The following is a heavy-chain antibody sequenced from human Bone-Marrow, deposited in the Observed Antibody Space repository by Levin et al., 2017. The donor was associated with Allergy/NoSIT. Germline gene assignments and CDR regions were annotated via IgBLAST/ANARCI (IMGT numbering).Heavy chain of an antibody. V-gene: IGHV3-7*01. CDR2: IKQDGSEK. D-gene: IGHD7-27*01. CDR1: GFTFSSYY. J-gene: IGHJ4*02. Sequence: GESLKISCAASGFTFSSYYMSWVRQAPGKGLEWVANIKQDGSEKYYVDSVKGRFTISRDNAKNSLFLQMNSLRAEDTAVYYCARDPFWGSKYYWGQGTLVTVSS. CDR3: ARDPFWGSKYY.